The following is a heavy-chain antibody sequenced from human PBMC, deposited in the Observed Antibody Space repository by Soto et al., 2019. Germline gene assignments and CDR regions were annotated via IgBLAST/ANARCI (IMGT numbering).Heavy chain of an antibody. Sequence: QVQLQESGPGLVKPSETLSLSCTVSGGSISSYYWSWFRQSPGKRMEWIGYVHHSWGSSYNPSLQSRVAISLDTSKRQFSLMVTSVTATDTAVYYCARQGFGPLHGLVDVWGQGTTVTVSS. J-gene: IGHJ6*02. V-gene: IGHV4-59*08. CDR1: GGSISSYY. CDR2: VHHSWGS. CDR3: ARQGFGPLHGLVDV. D-gene: IGHD3-10*01.